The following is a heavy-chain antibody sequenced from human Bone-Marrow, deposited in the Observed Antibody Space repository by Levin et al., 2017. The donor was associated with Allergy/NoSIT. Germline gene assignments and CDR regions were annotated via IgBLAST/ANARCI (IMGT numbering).Heavy chain of an antibody. V-gene: IGHV3-23*01. Sequence: PGGSLRLSCEASRFIFSNFAMTWVRQAPGKGLEWVSGISGDGRRTNYADSVKGRFTISRDNSKNILYLQMNSLRADDTAVYYCAKDSKGGYSSFADSMDVWGQGTSVTVSS. D-gene: IGHD5-18*01. CDR3: AKDSKGGYSSFADSMDV. CDR1: RFIFSNFA. J-gene: IGHJ6*02. CDR2: ISGDGRRT.